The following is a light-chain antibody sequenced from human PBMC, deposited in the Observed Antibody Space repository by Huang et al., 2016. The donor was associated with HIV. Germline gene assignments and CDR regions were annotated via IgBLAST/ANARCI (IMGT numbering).Light chain of an antibody. CDR1: QRVSSY. V-gene: IGKV3-11*01. CDR3: QQRSNWPLT. CDR2: DAS. J-gene: IGKJ4*01. Sequence: EIVLTQSPATLSWSPGDRATLSCRASQRVSSYLAWYQQKPGQAPRLLIYDASNRATGSPARVSGSGSGTDFTLTISSLEPEEFAVYYCQQRSNWPLTFGGGTKVEIK.